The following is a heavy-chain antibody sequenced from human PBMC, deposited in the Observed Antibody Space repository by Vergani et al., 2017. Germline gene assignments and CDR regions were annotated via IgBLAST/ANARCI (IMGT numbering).Heavy chain of an antibody. J-gene: IGHJ4*02. Sequence: EVQLVESGGGLVQPGGSLRLSCAASGFTFSSYWMSWVRQAPGKGLEWVANIKQDGSEKYYVDSVKGRFTISRDNSKNTLYLQMNSLRAEDTAVYYCAKDTQTYYDYVWGSYRYYYFDYWGQGTLVTVSS. CDR3: AKDTQTYYDYVWGSYRYYYFDY. D-gene: IGHD3-16*02. CDR1: GFTFSSYW. CDR2: IKQDGSEK. V-gene: IGHV3-7*03.